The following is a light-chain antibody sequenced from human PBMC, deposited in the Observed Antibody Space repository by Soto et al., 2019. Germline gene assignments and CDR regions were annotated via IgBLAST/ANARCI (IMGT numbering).Light chain of an antibody. CDR1: QSPVTSDGNTY. J-gene: IGKJ2*01. CDR2: KIS. CDR3: MQGTSWPYT. Sequence: DVVMTQSPLSLSVIPGQPASISCRSSQSPVTSDGNTYLNWFHPRPGQSPRRLIYKISNRDSGVPDRFIGSGSGTELTLKISRAEAEDVGIYYCMQGTSWPYTFGQGTKLEI. V-gene: IGKV2-30*01.